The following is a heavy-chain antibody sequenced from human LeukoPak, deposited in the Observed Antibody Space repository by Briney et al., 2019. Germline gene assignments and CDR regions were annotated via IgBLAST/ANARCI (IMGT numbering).Heavy chain of an antibody. D-gene: IGHD6-13*01. CDR2: IIPIFGTA. Sequence: SVKVSCKASGGTFSSYAISWVRQAPGQGLEWMGGIIPIFGTANYAQKFQGRVTITADESTSTAYMELSSLRSEDTAVYYRARAGPEGEQLAPFDYWGQGTLVTVSS. J-gene: IGHJ4*02. V-gene: IGHV1-69*13. CDR1: GGTFSSYA. CDR3: ARAGPEGEQLAPFDY.